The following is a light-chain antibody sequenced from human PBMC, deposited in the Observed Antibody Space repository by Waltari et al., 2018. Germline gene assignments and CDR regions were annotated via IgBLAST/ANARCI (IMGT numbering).Light chain of an antibody. CDR1: PVISPW. J-gene: IGKJ1*01. CDR2: RVS. CDR3: HQYSVSSWA. V-gene: IGKV1-5*03. Sequence: DIQVTQSPSTLSASVVDRVTHPCRASPVISPWLAWFQQKPGKAPKLLIYRVSALESGVPSRFSGSGSGTEFTLTISSLQTDDFATYYCHQYSVSSWAFGQGTRVEIK.